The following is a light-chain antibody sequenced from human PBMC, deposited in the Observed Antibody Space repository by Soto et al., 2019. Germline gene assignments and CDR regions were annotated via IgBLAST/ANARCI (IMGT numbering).Light chain of an antibody. CDR3: QQYYSNPHT. CDR2: WAS. J-gene: IGKJ4*01. Sequence: DIVMTQSPDSLAVSLGERATINCKSSQSVLYSSNNKNYLAWYQQKPGQPPKLLIYWASTRESGVPDRFSGSGSGKDFTLTISSLQAEDVAVYYCQQYYSNPHTLGGGTKVDIK. V-gene: IGKV4-1*01. CDR1: QSVLYSSNNKNY.